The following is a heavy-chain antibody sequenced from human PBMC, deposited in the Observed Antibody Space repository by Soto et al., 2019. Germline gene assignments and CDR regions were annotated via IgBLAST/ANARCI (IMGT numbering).Heavy chain of an antibody. Sequence: PSETLSLTCAVSGGSISSGGYSWSWIRQPPGKGLEWIGYIYHSGSTNYNPSLKSRVTISVDTSKNQFSLKLSSVTAADTAVYYCARPRSDQRRIAPFDYWGQGTLVTVSS. D-gene: IGHD2-15*01. CDR1: GGSISSGGYS. V-gene: IGHV4-30-2*01. CDR3: ARPRSDQRRIAPFDY. J-gene: IGHJ4*02. CDR2: IYHSGST.